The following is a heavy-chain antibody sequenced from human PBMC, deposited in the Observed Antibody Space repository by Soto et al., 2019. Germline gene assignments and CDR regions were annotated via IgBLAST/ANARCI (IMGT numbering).Heavy chain of an antibody. CDR1: GYTFTSYG. J-gene: IGHJ4*02. CDR2: ISAYNGNT. CDR3: ARGVEGYSSSWYEGFDY. V-gene: IGHV1-18*01. Sequence: QVQLVQSGAEVKKPGASVKVSCKASGYTFTSYGISWVRQAPGQGLEWMGWISAYNGNTNYTQKLQGRVTMTTDTSTSTAYMELRSLRSDDTAVYYCARGVEGYSSSWYEGFDYWGQGTLVTVSS. D-gene: IGHD6-13*01.